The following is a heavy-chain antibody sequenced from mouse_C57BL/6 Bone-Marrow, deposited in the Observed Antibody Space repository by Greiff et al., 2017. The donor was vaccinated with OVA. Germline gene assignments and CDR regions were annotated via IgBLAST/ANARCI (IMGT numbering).Heavy chain of an antibody. CDR2: IYPGDGDT. Sequence: QVQLKQSGPELVKPGASVKISCKASGYAFSSSWMNWVKQRPGKGLEWIGRIYPGDGDTNYNGKFKGKATLTADKSSSTASMQLSSLTSEDSAVYFCARRYDGLYAMDYWGQGTSVTVSS. CDR3: ARRYDGLYAMDY. J-gene: IGHJ4*01. D-gene: IGHD2-12*01. V-gene: IGHV1-82*01. CDR1: GYAFSSSW.